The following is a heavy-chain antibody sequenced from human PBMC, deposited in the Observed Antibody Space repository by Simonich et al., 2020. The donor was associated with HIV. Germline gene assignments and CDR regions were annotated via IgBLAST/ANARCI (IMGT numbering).Heavy chain of an antibody. CDR2: ISNSART. CDR3: ARGGRHFDY. J-gene: IGHJ4*02. V-gene: IGHV4-59*12. Sequence: QVQLQESGPGLVKPSETLSLTCSVSGGSISNYYWSWIRQPPGRGLEWVGYISNSARTNYNPSLKSRVTISVDTSKNQFSLKLNSVTAADTAVYYCARGGRHFDYWGQGTLVTVSS. CDR1: GGSISNYY.